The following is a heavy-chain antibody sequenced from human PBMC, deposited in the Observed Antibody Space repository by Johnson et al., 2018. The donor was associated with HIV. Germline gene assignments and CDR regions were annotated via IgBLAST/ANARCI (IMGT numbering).Heavy chain of an antibody. CDR1: AFTFSSND. V-gene: IGHV3-15*01. D-gene: IGHD5-24*01. CDR2: IKSKTDGGTT. J-gene: IGHJ3*02. Sequence: VQLVESGGGLVQPGGSLRLSCGASAFTFSSNDMKWVRQAPGKGLEWVGRIKSKTDGGTTDYAAPVKGRFTISRDDSKNTLYLQMNSLKTEDTAVYYCARFGDMATSFHGFDIWGQGTMVTVSS. CDR3: ARFGDMATSFHGFDI.